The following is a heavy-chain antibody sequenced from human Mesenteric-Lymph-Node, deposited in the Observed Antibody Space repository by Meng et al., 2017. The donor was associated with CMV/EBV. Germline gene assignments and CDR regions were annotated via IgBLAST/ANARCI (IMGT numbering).Heavy chain of an antibody. D-gene: IGHD3-22*01. CDR1: GGSISSSSYY. CDR2: IYYSGST. Sequence: SETLSLTCTVSGGSISSSSYYWGWIRQPPGKGLEWIGSIYYSGSTDYNPSLKSRVTMSVDTSTNQFSLKLSSVTAADTAVYYCARDLMYDSGGYYYFDYWGQGTLVTVSS. J-gene: IGHJ4*02. V-gene: IGHV4-39*07. CDR3: ARDLMYDSGGYYYFDY.